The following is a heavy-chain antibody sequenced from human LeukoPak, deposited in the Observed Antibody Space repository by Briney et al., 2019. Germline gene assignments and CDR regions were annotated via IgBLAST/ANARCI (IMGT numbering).Heavy chain of an antibody. D-gene: IGHD2-2*02. CDR1: GFTFSSYG. V-gene: IGHV3-30*02. J-gene: IGHJ3*02. CDR2: IRYDGSNK. Sequence: PGGSLRLSCAASGFTFSSYGMHRVRQAPGKGLEWVAFIRYDGSNKYYADSVKGRFTISRDNSKNTLYLQMNSLRAEDTAVYYCAKDRCSSTSCYNAFDIWGQGTMVTVSS. CDR3: AKDRCSSTSCYNAFDI.